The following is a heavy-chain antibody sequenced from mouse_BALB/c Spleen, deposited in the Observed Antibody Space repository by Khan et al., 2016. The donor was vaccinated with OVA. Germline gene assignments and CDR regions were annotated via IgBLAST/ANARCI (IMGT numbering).Heavy chain of an antibody. CDR2: INPTSGYT. V-gene: IGHV1-7*01. CDR1: GYTFSTYW. J-gene: IGHJ2*01. CDR3: TRDRIDY. Sequence: QVQLQQSGAALAKPGASVKMSCKASGYTFSTYWMHWVKQRPGQGLEWIGYINPTSGYTDYNGKFKDKATLSADKSSSTAYMQLSRLTSEDSAVYYCTRDRIDYWGQGTTLTVSS.